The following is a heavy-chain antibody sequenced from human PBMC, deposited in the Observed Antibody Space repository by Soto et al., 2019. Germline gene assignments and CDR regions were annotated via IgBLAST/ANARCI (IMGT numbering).Heavy chain of an antibody. Sequence: QVQLQESGPGLVKPSQTLSLTCTVSGGSISSDDYYWSWIRQPPGKGLEWIGHIYYSGRTYYNPSLKSRLTISVDTSKNQFSLKLSSVSAADTAVYFCAGDRSNSPDYFGYWGQGTLVTVSS. V-gene: IGHV4-30-4*01. D-gene: IGHD6-6*01. CDR1: GGSISSDDYY. CDR3: AGDRSNSPDYFGY. CDR2: IYYSGRT. J-gene: IGHJ4*02.